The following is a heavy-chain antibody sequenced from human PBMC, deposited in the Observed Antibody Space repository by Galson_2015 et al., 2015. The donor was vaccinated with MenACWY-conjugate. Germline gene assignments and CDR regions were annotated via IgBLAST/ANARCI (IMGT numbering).Heavy chain of an antibody. CDR1: GFTFSNYW. CDR2: IKQDGSEK. D-gene: IGHD6-19*01. Sequence: SLRLSCAGSGFTFSNYWMSWVRQAPGKGLEWVANIKQDGSEKYYVDSVEGRFTISRDNAKISLYLQMNSLRAEDTAVYYCAIKIKAVAGENYYYYGMDVWGQGTTVTVSS. CDR3: AIKIKAVAGENYYYYGMDV. V-gene: IGHV3-7*03. J-gene: IGHJ6*02.